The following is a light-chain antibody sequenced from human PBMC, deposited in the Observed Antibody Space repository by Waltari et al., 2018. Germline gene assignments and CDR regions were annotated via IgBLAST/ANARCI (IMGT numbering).Light chain of an antibody. V-gene: IGKV3-11*01. CDR1: HSVREY. J-gene: IGKJ4*01. Sequence: EIVLTQSPATLSLSPGERATLSCRASHSVREYLAWYQQRPGQAPRLLIYDASNRATGVPARFSGTGYETDFTLTINNLEPEDFAVYYCQQRISWPLTFSGGSKVEIK. CDR2: DAS. CDR3: QQRISWPLT.